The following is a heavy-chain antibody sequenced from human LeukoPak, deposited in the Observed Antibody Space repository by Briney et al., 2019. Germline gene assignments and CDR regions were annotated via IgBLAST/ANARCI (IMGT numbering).Heavy chain of an antibody. V-gene: IGHV3-48*04. Sequence: GGSLRLSCAASGFTFSSYSMNWVRQAPGKGLEWVSYISSSSSTIYYADSVKGRFTISRDNAKNSLYLQMNSLRAEDTAVYYCARGPPGFGVANWPYDYWGQGSLVTVSS. CDR2: ISSSSSTI. D-gene: IGHD3-3*01. CDR3: ARGPPGFGVANWPYDY. J-gene: IGHJ4*02. CDR1: GFTFSSYS.